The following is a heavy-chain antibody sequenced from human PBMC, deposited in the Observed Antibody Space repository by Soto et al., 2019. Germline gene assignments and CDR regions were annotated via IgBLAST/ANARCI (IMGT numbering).Heavy chain of an antibody. Sequence: QVQLVESGGGVVQPGRSLRLSCAASGFTFSSYGMHWVRQAPGKGVEWVAVIWYDGSNKYYADSVKGRFTISRDNSKNTLYLQMNSLRAEDTAVYYCAREGIVVVPAAENYYFDYWGQGTLVTVSS. D-gene: IGHD2-2*01. CDR3: AREGIVVVPAAENYYFDY. CDR2: IWYDGSNK. CDR1: GFTFSSYG. J-gene: IGHJ4*02. V-gene: IGHV3-33*01.